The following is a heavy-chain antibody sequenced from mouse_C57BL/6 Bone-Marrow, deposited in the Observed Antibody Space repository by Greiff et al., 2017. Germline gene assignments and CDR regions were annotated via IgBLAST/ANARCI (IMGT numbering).Heavy chain of an antibody. CDR2: ISSGSSTI. J-gene: IGHJ3*01. CDR1: GFTFSDYG. Sequence: EVKLMESGGGLVKPGGSLKLSCAASGFTFSDYGMHWVRQAPEKGLEWVAYISSGSSTIYYADTVKGRFTISRDNAKNTLFLQMTSLRSEDTAMYYCARRYYGTWFAYWGQGTLVTVSA. CDR3: ARRYYGTWFAY. V-gene: IGHV5-17*01. D-gene: IGHD1-1*01.